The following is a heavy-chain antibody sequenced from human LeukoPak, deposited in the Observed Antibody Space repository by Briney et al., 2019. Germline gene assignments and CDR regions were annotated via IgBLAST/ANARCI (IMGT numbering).Heavy chain of an antibody. J-gene: IGHJ3*02. CDR2: IKQVGSEK. V-gene: IGHV3-7*01. CDR3: AKPITISGATDGFDI. CDR1: GFTFSSYW. Sequence: GGSLRLSCVASGFTFSSYWMSWVRQAPGKGLEWVANIKQVGSEKYYVDSVKGRFTISRDNAKNSLYLQMNSLRAEDTAVYYCAKPITISGATDGFDIWGQGTKVTVSS. D-gene: IGHD3-3*01.